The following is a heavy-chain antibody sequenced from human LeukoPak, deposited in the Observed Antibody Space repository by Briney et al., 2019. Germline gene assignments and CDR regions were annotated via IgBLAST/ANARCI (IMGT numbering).Heavy chain of an antibody. D-gene: IGHD5-24*01. Sequence: PGGSLRLSCAASGFRFSDYSMNWVRQAPGKGLEWISHIGISSGNTNYADSVKGRFTISGDKAKNSLYLQMNSLRVEDTAVYYCARDYKYAFDNWGQGTLVTVSS. CDR2: IGISSGNT. J-gene: IGHJ4*02. CDR3: ARDYKYAFDN. V-gene: IGHV3-48*01. CDR1: GFRFSDYS.